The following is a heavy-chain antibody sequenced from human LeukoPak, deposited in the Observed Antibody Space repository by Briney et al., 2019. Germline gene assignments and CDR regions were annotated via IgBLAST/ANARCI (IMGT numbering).Heavy chain of an antibody. J-gene: IGHJ3*02. D-gene: IGHD3-3*01. V-gene: IGHV4-61*02. CDR2: IYTSGST. CDR3: ARALTYYDFWSGFSFDI. CDR1: GGPISSGSYY. Sequence: SETLSLTCTVSGGPISSGSYYWSWIRQPAGKGLEWIGRIYTSGSTNYNPSLKSRVTISVDTSKNQFSLKLSSVTAADTAVYYCARALTYYDFWSGFSFDIWGQGTMVTVSS.